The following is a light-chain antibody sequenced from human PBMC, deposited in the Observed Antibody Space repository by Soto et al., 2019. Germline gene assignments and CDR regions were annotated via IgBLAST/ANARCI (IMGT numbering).Light chain of an antibody. V-gene: IGLV2-14*01. CDR3: SSSTSSDTLL. Sequence: QSALTQPASVSGSPGQSITISCTGTSSDVGGYNYVSWYQQHPGKAPKLMIYEVSNRPSGVSNRFSGSKSCNTASLTISGLQAEDEADYYCSSSTSSDTLLFGGGTKLTVL. J-gene: IGLJ2*01. CDR2: EVS. CDR1: SSDVGGYNY.